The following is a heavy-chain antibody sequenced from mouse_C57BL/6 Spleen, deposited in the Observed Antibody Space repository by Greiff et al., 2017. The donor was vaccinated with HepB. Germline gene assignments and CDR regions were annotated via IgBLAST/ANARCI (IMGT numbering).Heavy chain of an antibody. CDR1: GFTFSDAW. CDR3: TRRAIYYGDYYAMDY. CDR2: IRNKANNHAT. Sequence: EVKVVESGGGLVQPGGSMKLSCAASGFTFSDAWMDWVRQSPEKGLEWVAEIRNKANNHATYYAESVKGRFTISRDDSKSSVYLQMNSLRAEDTGIYYCTRRAIYYGDYYAMDYWGQGTSVTVSS. J-gene: IGHJ4*01. D-gene: IGHD2-13*01. V-gene: IGHV6-6*01.